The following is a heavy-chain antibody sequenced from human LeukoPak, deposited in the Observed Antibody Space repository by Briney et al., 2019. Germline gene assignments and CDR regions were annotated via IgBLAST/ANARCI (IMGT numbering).Heavy chain of an antibody. V-gene: IGHV4-34*01. D-gene: IGHD6-19*01. Sequence: GSLRLSCAASGFTFSSYTMNWVRQAPGKGLEWIGEINHSGSTNYNPSLKSRVTISVDTSKNQFSLKLSSVTAADTAVYYCARGRIVEEYSSGWPFDYWGQGTLVTVSS. CDR1: GFTFSSYT. J-gene: IGHJ4*02. CDR2: INHSGST. CDR3: ARGRIVEEYSSGWPFDY.